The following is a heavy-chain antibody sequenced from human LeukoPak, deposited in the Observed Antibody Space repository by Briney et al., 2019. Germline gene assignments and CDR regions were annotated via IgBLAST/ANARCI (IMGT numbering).Heavy chain of an antibody. V-gene: IGHV3-30*04. CDR1: GFTFSSYA. D-gene: IGHD6-19*01. Sequence: GGSLRLSCAASGFTFSSYAVHWVRQAPGKGLEWVAVISYDGSNKYYADSVKGRFTISRDNSKNTLYLQMNSLRAEDTAVYYCARDRLSDPYSSGWYYYYYGMDVWGQGTTVTVSS. J-gene: IGHJ6*02. CDR3: ARDRLSDPYSSGWYYYYYGMDV. CDR2: ISYDGSNK.